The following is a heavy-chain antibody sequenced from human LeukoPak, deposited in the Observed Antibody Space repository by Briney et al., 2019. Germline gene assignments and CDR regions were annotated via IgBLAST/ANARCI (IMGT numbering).Heavy chain of an antibody. CDR1: GFTFSSYE. CDR3: TRKFPGTVYFDC. J-gene: IGHJ4*02. D-gene: IGHD1-1*01. Sequence: GGSLRLSCAASGFTFSSYEMNWVRQAPGKGLEWASFISGSDGTIYYADSVKGRFTISRDNAKNSLYLQMNSLRAEDTAVYYCTRKFPGTVYFDCWGQGTLVTVSS. CDR2: ISGSDGTI. V-gene: IGHV3-48*03.